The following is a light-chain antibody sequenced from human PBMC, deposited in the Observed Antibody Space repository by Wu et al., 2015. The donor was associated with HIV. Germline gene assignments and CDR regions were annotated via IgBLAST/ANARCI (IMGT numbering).Light chain of an antibody. Sequence: EIVLTQSPATLSLSPGERATLSCRASQSVGSNLAWYQQKPGQAPSLLIYNASNRATGIPARFSGSGSGTDFTLTISSLEPEDFAVYYCQQRSNWPPGLYSFGQGTKLE. CDR1: QSVGSN. J-gene: IGKJ2*03. V-gene: IGKV3-11*01. CDR3: QQRSNWPPGLYS. CDR2: NAS.